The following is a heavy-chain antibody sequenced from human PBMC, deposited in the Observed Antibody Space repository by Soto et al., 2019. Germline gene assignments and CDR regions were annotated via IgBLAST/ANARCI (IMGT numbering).Heavy chain of an antibody. CDR2: FDPEDGET. V-gene: IGHV1-24*01. CDR3: AKTPYDYIWGSYRHTSQPLFDY. Sequence: LSRRWPRHSHEKGLEWMGGFDPEDGETIYAQKFQGRVTMTEDTSTDTAYMEMSSLRSEDTAVYYCAKTPYDYIWGSYRHTSQPLFDYWGQGTQVTVSS. CDR1: LS. D-gene: IGHD3-16*02. J-gene: IGHJ4*02.